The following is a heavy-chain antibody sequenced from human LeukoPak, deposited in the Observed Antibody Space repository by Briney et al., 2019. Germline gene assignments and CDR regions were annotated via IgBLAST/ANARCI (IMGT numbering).Heavy chain of an antibody. CDR2: INPNSGGT. V-gene: IGHV1-2*05. CDR1: GYTFTGYY. J-gene: IGHJ4*02. CDR3: ARGGAYDYVWGSYRYFDY. D-gene: IGHD3-16*02. Sequence: ASVKVSCKASGYTFTGYYIHWVRQAPGQGLEWMGRINPNSGGTNYAQKFQGRVTMTRDTSINTAYMELSRLRSDDTDVYYCARGGAYDYVWGSYRYFDYWGQGTLVTVSS.